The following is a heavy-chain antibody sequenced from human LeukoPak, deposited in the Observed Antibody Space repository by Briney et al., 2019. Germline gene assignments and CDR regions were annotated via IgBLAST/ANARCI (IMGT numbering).Heavy chain of an antibody. V-gene: IGHV1-69*05. J-gene: IGHJ5*02. CDR1: GGTFSSYA. CDR3: ARVAIAAAAPDNWFDP. D-gene: IGHD6-13*01. CDR2: IIPIFGTA. Sequence: SVKVSCKASGGTFSSYAISWVRQAPGQGLEWMGGIIPIFGTANYAQKFQGWVTMTRDTSISTAYMELSRLRSDDTAVYYCARVAIAAAAPDNWFDPWGQGTLVTVSS.